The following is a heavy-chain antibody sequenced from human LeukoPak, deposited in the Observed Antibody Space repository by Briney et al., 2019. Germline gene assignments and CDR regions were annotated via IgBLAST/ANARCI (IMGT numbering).Heavy chain of an antibody. CDR2: IWYDGSNK. V-gene: IGHV3-33*06. D-gene: IGHD6-13*01. CDR1: GFTFSRYG. CDR3: AKESSSSFFDY. J-gene: IGHJ4*02. Sequence: GGSLRLSCAASGFTFSRYGMRWVRQAPGKGLEWVAVIWYDGSNKYYADTVKRRFTISRDNSKNTLYLQMNSLRAEDTAVYYCAKESSSSFFDYWGQGTQVGVSS.